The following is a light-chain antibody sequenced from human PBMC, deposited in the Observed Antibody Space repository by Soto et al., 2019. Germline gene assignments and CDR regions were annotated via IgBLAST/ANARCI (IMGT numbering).Light chain of an antibody. J-gene: IGKJ1*01. Sequence: DIQMTQSPPSLSASVGDRVTITCRASQSIFRSLDWYQQKPGKAPTLLIYAASNLQSGVPSRFSGSESGTDFILTISSLQPEDVATYYCQQIYAAPVTFGQGTKVEIK. V-gene: IGKV1-39*01. CDR3: QQIYAAPVT. CDR2: AAS. CDR1: QSIFRS.